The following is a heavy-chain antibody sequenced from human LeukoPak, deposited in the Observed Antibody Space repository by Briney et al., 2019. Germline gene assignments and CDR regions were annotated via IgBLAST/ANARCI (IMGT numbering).Heavy chain of an antibody. D-gene: IGHD1-7*01. Sequence: GRSLRLSCAASGFTFSSYAMHWVRQAPGKGLEWVAVISYDGSNKYYADSVKGRFTISRDNSKNTLFLQMNSLRAEDTAVYYCAKEGKTRNWNYFQAKPVYWGQGTLVTVPS. J-gene: IGHJ4*02. V-gene: IGHV3-30*04. CDR1: GFTFSSYA. CDR3: AKEGKTRNWNYFQAKPVY. CDR2: ISYDGSNK.